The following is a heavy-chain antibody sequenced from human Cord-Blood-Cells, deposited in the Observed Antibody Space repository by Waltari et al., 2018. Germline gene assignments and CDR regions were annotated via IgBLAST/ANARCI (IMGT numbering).Heavy chain of an antibody. CDR1: GFTFSSYG. CDR2: IWYDGSNK. CDR3: ARDDDYSTFDY. J-gene: IGHJ4*02. Sequence: GVVQPGRSLRLSCAASGFTFSSYGMHWVRQAPGKGLEWVAVIWYDGSNKYYADSVKGRFTISRDNSKNTLYLQMNSLRAEDTAVYYCARDDDYSTFDYWGQGTLVTVSS. V-gene: IGHV3-33*01. D-gene: IGHD4-4*01.